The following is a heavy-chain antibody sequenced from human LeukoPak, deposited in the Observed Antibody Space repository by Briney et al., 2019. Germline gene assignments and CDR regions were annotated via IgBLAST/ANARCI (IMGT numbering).Heavy chain of an antibody. D-gene: IGHD4-17*01. CDR2: ISSRSSTI. CDR3: AGKADYGDYPGAFDI. Sequence: GGSLRLSCAASGFTFSSYSMNWVRQAPGKGLEWVSYISSRSSTIYYADSVKGRFTISRDNAKNSLYLQMNSLRAEDTAVYYCAGKADYGDYPGAFDIWGQGTMVTVSS. J-gene: IGHJ3*02. CDR1: GFTFSSYS. V-gene: IGHV3-48*01.